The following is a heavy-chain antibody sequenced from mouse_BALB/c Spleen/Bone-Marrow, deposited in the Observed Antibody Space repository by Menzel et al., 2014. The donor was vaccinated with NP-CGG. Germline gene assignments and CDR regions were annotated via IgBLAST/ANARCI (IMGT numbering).Heavy chain of an antibody. CDR3: ARDNNPITTAYWYFDV. V-gene: IGHV7-3*02. Sequence: DVKLVESGGGLVQPGGSLRLSCATSGFTFTDYYMSWVRQPPGKALEWLGFIRNKAKGCTTEYSASVKGRVTISRDNSQSILYLQMNTLRAEDSATYYCARDNNPITTAYWYFDVWGAGTTVTVSS. CDR2: IRNKAKGCTT. D-gene: IGHD1-2*01. J-gene: IGHJ1*01. CDR1: GFTFTDYY.